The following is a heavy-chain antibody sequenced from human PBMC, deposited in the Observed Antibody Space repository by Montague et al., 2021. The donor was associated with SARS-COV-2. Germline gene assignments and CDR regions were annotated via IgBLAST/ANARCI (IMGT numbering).Heavy chain of an antibody. CDR3: ARRGYTGSDYFDY. J-gene: IGHJ4*02. D-gene: IGHD5-12*01. CDR1: GFSISSGFY. V-gene: IGHV4-38-2*01. CDR2: VYHSGYT. Sequence: SETLSLTCSVSGFSISSGFYWAWIRQSPGKGPEWIGTVYHSGYTHYNPSLKGRVTVSIDTSKNQFSLTVTSVTAADTAVYCCARRGYTGSDYFDYWGQGTLVTVSS.